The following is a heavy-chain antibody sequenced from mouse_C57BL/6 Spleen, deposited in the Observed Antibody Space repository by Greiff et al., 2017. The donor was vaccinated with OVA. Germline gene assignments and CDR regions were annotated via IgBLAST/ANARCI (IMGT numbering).Heavy chain of an antibody. CDR1: GYSFTDYN. V-gene: IGHV1-39*01. CDR3: ARYYGSSPYWYFDV. CDR2: INPNYGTT. Sequence: EVQLVESGPELVKPGASVKISCKASGYSFTDYNMNWVKQSNGESLEWIGVINPNYGTTSYNQKFKGKATLTVDQSSSTAYMQLNSLTSEDSAVYYCARYYGSSPYWYFDVWGTGTTVTVSS. D-gene: IGHD1-1*01. J-gene: IGHJ1*03.